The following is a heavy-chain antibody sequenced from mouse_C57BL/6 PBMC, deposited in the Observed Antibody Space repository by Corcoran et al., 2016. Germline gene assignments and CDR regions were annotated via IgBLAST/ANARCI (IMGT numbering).Heavy chain of an antibody. V-gene: IGHV1-81*01. D-gene: IGHD2-14*01. J-gene: IGHJ1*03. CDR3: AREGYEYFDV. CDR1: GYTFTSYG. Sequence: QVQLQQSGAELARPGASVKLSCKASGYTFTSYGISWVKQRTGQGLEWIGEIYPRSGNTYYNEKFKGKATLTADKSSSTAYMELRSLTSEESAVYFCAREGYEYFDVWGTGTTVTVSS. CDR2: IYPRSGNT.